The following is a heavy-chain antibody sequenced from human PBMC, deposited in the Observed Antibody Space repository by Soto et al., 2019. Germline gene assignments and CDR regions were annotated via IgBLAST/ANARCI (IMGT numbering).Heavy chain of an antibody. V-gene: IGHV4-4*02. CDR2: IFHSGNT. D-gene: IGHD2-8*01. CDR1: SGSIDTTNW. J-gene: IGHJ6*02. Sequence: QVQLQESGPGLVKPSGTLSLTCAVSSGSIDTTNWWSWVRQPPGKGLEWIGEIFHSGNTYYTPSPASRVTISDDTSKNQFSLNLRSVTAADTAVYYCARRTWGMDVWGQGTTVTVSS. CDR3: ARRTWGMDV.